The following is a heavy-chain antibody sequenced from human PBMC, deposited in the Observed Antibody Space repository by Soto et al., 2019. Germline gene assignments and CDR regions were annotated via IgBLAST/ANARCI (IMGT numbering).Heavy chain of an antibody. CDR1: GGSISSSSYY. CDR3: ARQSFMALSYYDILTGLIPSNFDP. CDR2: IYYSGST. D-gene: IGHD3-9*01. J-gene: IGHJ5*02. V-gene: IGHV4-39*01. Sequence: SETLSLTCTVSGGSISSSSYYWGWIRQPPGKGLEWIGSIYYSGSTYYNPSLKSRVTISVDTSKNQFSLKLSSVTAADTAVYYCARQSFMALSYYDILTGLIPSNFDPWGQGTLVTVSS.